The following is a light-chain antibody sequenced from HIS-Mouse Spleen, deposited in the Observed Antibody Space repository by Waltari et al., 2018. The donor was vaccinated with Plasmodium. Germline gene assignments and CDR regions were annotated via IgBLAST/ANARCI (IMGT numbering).Light chain of an antibody. CDR1: QGISNY. V-gene: IGKV1-27*01. Sequence: DIQMTQSPFPLSASVGDRVTITCRASQGISNYIAWYQQKPGKVPKLLIYAASTLQSGVPSRFSGSGSGTDFTLTISSLQPEDVATYYCQKYNSAPWTFGQGTKVEIK. CDR3: QKYNSAPWT. CDR2: AAS. J-gene: IGKJ1*01.